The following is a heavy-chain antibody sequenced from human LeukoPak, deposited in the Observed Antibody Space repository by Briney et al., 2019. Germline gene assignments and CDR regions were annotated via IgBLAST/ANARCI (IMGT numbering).Heavy chain of an antibody. CDR1: GGSISRHY. J-gene: IGHJ5*02. V-gene: IGHV4-59*11. Sequence: SETLSLTCTISGGSISRHYWSWIRQPPGKGLEWIGYIYYSGSTNYNPSLKSRVTISVDTSKNQFSLKLSSVTAADTAVYYCARDRYYYDSSGYYWGWFDPWGQGTLVTVSS. D-gene: IGHD3-22*01. CDR2: IYYSGST. CDR3: ARDRYYYDSSGYYWGWFDP.